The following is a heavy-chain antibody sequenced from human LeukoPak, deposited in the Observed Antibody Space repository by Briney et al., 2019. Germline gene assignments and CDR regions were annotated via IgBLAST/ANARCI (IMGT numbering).Heavy chain of an antibody. V-gene: IGHV3-48*04. J-gene: IGHJ4*02. D-gene: IGHD3-22*01. Sequence: PGGSLRLSCAASGFTFSSYSMNWVRQAPGKGLEWVSYISSSGSTIYYADSVKGRFTISRDNAKNSLYLQMDSLRAEDTAVYYCARDEASMISYWGQGILVTVSS. CDR1: GFTFSSYS. CDR2: ISSSGSTI. CDR3: ARDEASMISY.